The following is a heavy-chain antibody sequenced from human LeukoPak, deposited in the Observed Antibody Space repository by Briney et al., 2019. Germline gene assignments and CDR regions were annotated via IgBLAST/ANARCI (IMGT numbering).Heavy chain of an antibody. Sequence: GGSLRLSCAASGFTFSSSAMSWVRQAPGKGLGWVSAISDSGGRTYYADSVKGRFTISRDNAKNSLYLQMNSLRAEDTAVYYCARDGMITAYAFDIWGQGTMVTVSS. CDR2: ISDSGGRT. CDR3: ARDGMITAYAFDI. J-gene: IGHJ3*02. D-gene: IGHD3-16*01. V-gene: IGHV3-23*01. CDR1: GFTFSSSA.